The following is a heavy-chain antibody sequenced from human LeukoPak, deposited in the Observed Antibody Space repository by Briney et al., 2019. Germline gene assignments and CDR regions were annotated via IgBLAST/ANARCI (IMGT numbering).Heavy chain of an antibody. Sequence: PGGSLRLSCAASGFTFNNYAMDWVRQAPGKGLEWVAAISDSGGSTYYADSVKGRFTISRDNSKNTLSLQMSSLRAEDTAVYYYAKSAGTNWNDVLDDFDVRGQVTMVTV. V-gene: IGHV3-23*01. D-gene: IGHD1-20*01. CDR3: AKSAGTNWNDVLDDFDV. CDR1: GFTFNNYA. J-gene: IGHJ3*01. CDR2: ISDSGGST.